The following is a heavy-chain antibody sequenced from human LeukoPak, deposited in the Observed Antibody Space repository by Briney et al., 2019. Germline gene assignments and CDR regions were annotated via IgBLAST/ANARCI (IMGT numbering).Heavy chain of an antibody. CDR3: TTVSREDSSSDY. D-gene: IGHD6-13*01. Sequence: GGSVTLFCTASGHPFCNFWARWVRHATGGGLEWVGRIKSKTDGGTTDYAAPVKGRFTISRDDSKNTLFLQMNGLKIEDTAVYYCTTVSREDSSSDYWGQGTLVTVSS. J-gene: IGHJ4*02. V-gene: IGHV3-15*01. CDR2: IKSKTDGGTT. CDR1: GHPFCNFW.